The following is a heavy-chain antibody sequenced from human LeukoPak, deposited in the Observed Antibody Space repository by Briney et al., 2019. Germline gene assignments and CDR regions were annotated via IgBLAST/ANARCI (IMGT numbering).Heavy chain of an antibody. D-gene: IGHD5-12*01. CDR1: GGSISSYY. V-gene: IGHV4-59*01. CDR3: ARDGYSGSDAL. Sequence: PSETLSLTCTVSGGSISSYYWSWIRQPPGKGLEWIGYIYYSGSTNYNPSLKSRVTISVDTSQNQFYLKLSSVTAADTAVYYCARDGYSGSDALWGQGTLVTVSS. J-gene: IGHJ4*02. CDR2: IYYSGST.